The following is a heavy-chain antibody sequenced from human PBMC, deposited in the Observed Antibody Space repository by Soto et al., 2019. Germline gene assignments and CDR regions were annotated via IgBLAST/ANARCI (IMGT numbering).Heavy chain of an antibody. Sequence: GGSLRLSCAASGFTFSSYSMNWVRQAPGKGLEWVSYISSSSSTIYYADSLKGRFTTSRDNAKNSLYLQMNSLRAEDTAVYYCARRAAFDIWGQGTMVTVSS. CDR3: ARRAAFDI. CDR2: ISSSSSTI. CDR1: GFTFSSYS. V-gene: IGHV3-48*01. J-gene: IGHJ3*02.